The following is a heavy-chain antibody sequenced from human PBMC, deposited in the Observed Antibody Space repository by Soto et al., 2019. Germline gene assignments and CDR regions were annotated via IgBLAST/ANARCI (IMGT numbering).Heavy chain of an antibody. V-gene: IGHV1-24*01. D-gene: IGHD3-22*01. CDR2: FDPEDGET. J-gene: IGHJ6*02. CDR1: GYTLTELS. Sequence: SVKVSCKVSGYTLTELSMHWVRQAPGKGLEWMGGFDPEDGETIYAQKFQGRVTMTEDTSTDTAYMELSSLRSEDTAVYYCATSPYYDSSGHLVYGMDVWGQGTTVTVSS. CDR3: ATSPYYDSSGHLVYGMDV.